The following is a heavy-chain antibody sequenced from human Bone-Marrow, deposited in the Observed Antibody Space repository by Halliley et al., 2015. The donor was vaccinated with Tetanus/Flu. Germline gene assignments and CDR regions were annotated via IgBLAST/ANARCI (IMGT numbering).Heavy chain of an antibody. J-gene: IGHJ4*02. Sequence: LRLSCSVSGGSVTSSDSLWAWIRQSPGKGLEWIGTIYYSGTTYYNPSLKSRVTMSVDTCRNQFSLQLTSVSAADTAVYYCARLPESTSRLDYWGQGSLVTVSS. CDR2: IYYSGTT. CDR1: GGSVTSSDSL. V-gene: IGHV4-39*01. D-gene: IGHD1-26*01. CDR3: ARLPESTSRLDY.